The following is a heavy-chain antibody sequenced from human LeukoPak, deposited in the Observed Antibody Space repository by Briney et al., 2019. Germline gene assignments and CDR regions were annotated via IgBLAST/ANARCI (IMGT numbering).Heavy chain of an antibody. Sequence: GGSLRLSCAASEFTFNTYEMSWVRQAPGKGLEWGSYISSSGTTLYYADSVKGRFTISRDNAKNSLYLQMNSLRAEDTAVYYCARDDLMWFGDRNLRWFDPWGQGTLVTVSS. CDR3: ARDDLMWFGDRNLRWFDP. CDR1: EFTFNTYE. V-gene: IGHV3-48*03. CDR2: ISSSGTTL. J-gene: IGHJ5*02. D-gene: IGHD3-10*01.